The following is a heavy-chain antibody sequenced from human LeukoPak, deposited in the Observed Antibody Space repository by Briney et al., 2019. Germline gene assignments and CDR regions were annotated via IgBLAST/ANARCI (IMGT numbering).Heavy chain of an antibody. V-gene: IGHV1-3*01. Sequence: ASVKVSCKASGYTFTSYAMHWVRQAPGQRLEWMGWINAGNGNTKYSQKFQGRVTITRDTSASTAYMELSSLRSEDTAVYYCAGDLIVNDAFDIWGQGTMVTVSS. CDR1: GYTFTSYA. D-gene: IGHD2/OR15-2a*01. CDR2: INAGNGNT. CDR3: AGDLIVNDAFDI. J-gene: IGHJ3*02.